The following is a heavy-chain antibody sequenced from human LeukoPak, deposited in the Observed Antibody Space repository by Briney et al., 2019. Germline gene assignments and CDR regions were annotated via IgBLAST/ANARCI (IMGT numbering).Heavy chain of an antibody. Sequence: PGGSLRLSCAASGFTFSSYGMHWVRQAPGKGLEWVSAISGSGGSTYYADSVKGRFTISRDNSQHTLYLQMDSLRAEHTAVYYCPKVVTYYYDSSGYRFDYWGQGTLVTVSS. CDR2: ISGSGGST. V-gene: IGHV3-23*01. CDR1: GFTFSSYG. J-gene: IGHJ4*02. CDR3: PKVVTYYYDSSGYRFDY. D-gene: IGHD3-22*01.